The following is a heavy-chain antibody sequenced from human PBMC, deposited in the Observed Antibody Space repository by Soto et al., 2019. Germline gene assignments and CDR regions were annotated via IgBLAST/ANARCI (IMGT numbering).Heavy chain of an antibody. J-gene: IGHJ5*02. Sequence: QVQLVQSGAEVKKPGASVKVSCQASGYAFSNNDISWVRQGTGQGLEWMGWMNPNSGNGGYAQKFHVRVTMTRDTSTSTAYMDLSSLTSDDTAIYYCARMATSGTLNWFDPWGQGTLVTVSS. V-gene: IGHV1-8*01. CDR3: ARMATSGTLNWFDP. CDR2: MNPNSGNG. CDR1: GYAFSNND.